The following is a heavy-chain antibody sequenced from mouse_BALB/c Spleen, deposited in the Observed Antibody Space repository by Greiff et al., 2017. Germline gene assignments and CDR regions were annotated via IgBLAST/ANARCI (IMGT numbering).Heavy chain of an antibody. CDR1: GFTFSDYY. CDR2: ISDGGSYT. V-gene: IGHV5-4*02. CDR3: ARGYAYYAMDY. Sequence: EVQRVESGGGLVKPGGSLKLSCAASGFTFSDYYMYWVRQTPEKRLEWVATISDGGSYTYYPDSVKGRFTISRDNAKNNLYLQMSSLKSEDTAMYYCARGYAYYAMDYWGQGTSVTVSS. D-gene: IGHD1-1*01. J-gene: IGHJ4*01.